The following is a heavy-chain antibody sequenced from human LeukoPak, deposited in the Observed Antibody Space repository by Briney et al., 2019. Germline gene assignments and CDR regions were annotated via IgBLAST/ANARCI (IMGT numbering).Heavy chain of an antibody. Sequence: PGGSLRLSCAASGFTFSSYSMNWVRQAPGKGLEWVSYISSSSSTIYYADSVKGRFTISRDNAKNSLYLQMNSLRAEDTAVYYCARDLTPVVAATPFDYWGQGVLVTVSS. D-gene: IGHD2-15*01. J-gene: IGHJ4*02. CDR1: GFTFSSYS. V-gene: IGHV3-48*01. CDR3: ARDLTPVVAATPFDY. CDR2: ISSSSSTI.